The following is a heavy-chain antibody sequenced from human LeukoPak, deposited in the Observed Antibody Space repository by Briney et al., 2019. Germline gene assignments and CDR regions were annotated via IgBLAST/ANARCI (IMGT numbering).Heavy chain of an antibody. J-gene: IGHJ4*02. V-gene: IGHV4-59*01. Sequence: SESLSLTCTVSGDSISSYYWSWIRQPPGKGLEWIGYIYDSGKTNYNASLISPVNISVDTSKNQFSLKLTCGTPADTAVYYCARGGGTLDYWGQGTLVTVSS. CDR3: ARGGGTLDY. D-gene: IGHD3-16*01. CDR2: IYDSGKT. CDR1: GDSISSYY.